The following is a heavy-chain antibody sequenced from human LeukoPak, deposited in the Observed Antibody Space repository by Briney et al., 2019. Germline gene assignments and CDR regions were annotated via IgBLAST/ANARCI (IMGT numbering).Heavy chain of an antibody. CDR1: GGSFSDYY. D-gene: IGHD1-26*01. CDR2: INHSGST. CDR3: ASRRFGGSYYY. V-gene: IGHV4-34*01. Sequence: PSETLSPTCAVYGGSFSDYYWTWIRHPPGRGLEWLGEINHSGSTNYNPSLKSRVTISVDTSKNQFSLKLSSVTAADTAVYYCASRRFGGSYYYWGQGTLVNVSS. J-gene: IGHJ4*02.